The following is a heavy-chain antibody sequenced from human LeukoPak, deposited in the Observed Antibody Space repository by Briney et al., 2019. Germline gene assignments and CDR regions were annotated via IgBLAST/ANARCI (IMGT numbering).Heavy chain of an antibody. V-gene: IGHV1-8*01. CDR2: TNPNSGNT. Sequence: ASVKVSCKASGYTFTSYDINWVRQATGQGLEWMGWTNPNSGNTGYAQKFQGRVTMTRNTSISTAYMELSSLRSGDTAVYYCARDLPYYYDSSGYYPLSGMDVWGQGTTVTVSS. CDR1: GYTFTSYD. CDR3: ARDLPYYYDSSGYYPLSGMDV. J-gene: IGHJ6*02. D-gene: IGHD3-22*01.